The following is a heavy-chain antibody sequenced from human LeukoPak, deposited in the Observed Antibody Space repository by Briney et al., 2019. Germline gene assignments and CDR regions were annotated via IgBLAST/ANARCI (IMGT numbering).Heavy chain of an antibody. V-gene: IGHV3-21*01. Sequence: PGGSLRLSCAASGFTFSSYSMNWVRQAPGKGLEWVSSISSSSSYIYYADSVKGRFTISRDNAKNSLYLQMNSLRAEDTAVYYCARDKAVYMGATPVDAFDIWGQGTMVTVSS. CDR3: ARDKAVYMGATPVDAFDI. D-gene: IGHD1-26*01. J-gene: IGHJ3*02. CDR1: GFTFSSYS. CDR2: ISSSSSYI.